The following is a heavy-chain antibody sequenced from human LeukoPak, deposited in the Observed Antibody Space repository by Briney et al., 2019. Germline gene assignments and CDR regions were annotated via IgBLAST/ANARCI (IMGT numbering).Heavy chain of an antibody. D-gene: IGHD3-16*01. CDR3: ATQEDYVWGNYLDY. CDR2: IIGDGTRT. J-gene: IGHJ4*02. Sequence: GGSLRLSCAASGFSFSYYWMHWVRHGSGKGPVWVSRIIGDGTRTDYADSVKGRFTISRDNSKNTLYLQMNSLRAEDTAVYYCATQEDYVWGNYLDYWGQGTLVTVSS. V-gene: IGHV3-74*01. CDR1: GFSFSYYW.